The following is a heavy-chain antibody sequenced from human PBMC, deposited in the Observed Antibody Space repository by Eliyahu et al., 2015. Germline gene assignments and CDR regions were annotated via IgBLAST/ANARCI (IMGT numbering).Heavy chain of an antibody. J-gene: IGHJ4*02. Sequence: QVQLQQWGAGLLKPSETLSLTCAVXGGSFXGYYWSWIRQPPGKGLXWIGEINHSGSTNYNPSLKSRVTISVDTSKNQFSLKLSSVTAADTAVYYCARGIRFGFDYWGQGTLVTVSS. CDR3: ARGIRFGFDY. D-gene: IGHD3-10*01. V-gene: IGHV4-34*01. CDR1: GGSFXGYY. CDR2: INHSGST.